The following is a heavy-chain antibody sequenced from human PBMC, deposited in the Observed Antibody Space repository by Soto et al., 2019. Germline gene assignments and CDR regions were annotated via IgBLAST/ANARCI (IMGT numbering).Heavy chain of an antibody. CDR3: ARDGTYYDFWSGYPNDNWFDP. CDR1: GFTFSSYS. Sequence: PGGSLRLSCAASGFTFSSYSMNWVRQAPGKELEKISSISSSSSYIYYADSVKGRFTISRDNAKNSLYLQMNSLRAEDTAVYYCARDGTYYDFWSGYPNDNWFDPWGQGTLVTVSS. J-gene: IGHJ5*02. CDR2: ISSSSSYI. V-gene: IGHV3-21*01. D-gene: IGHD3-3*01.